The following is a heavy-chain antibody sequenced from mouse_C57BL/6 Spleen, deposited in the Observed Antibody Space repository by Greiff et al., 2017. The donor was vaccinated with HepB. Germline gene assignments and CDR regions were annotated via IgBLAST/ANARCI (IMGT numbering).Heavy chain of an antibody. CDR1: GYTFTSYW. V-gene: IGHV1-50*01. D-gene: IGHD1-1*01. Sequence: VQLQQPGAELVKPGASVKLSCKASGYTFTSYWMQWVKQRPGQGLEWIGEIDPSDSYTNYNQKFKGKATLTVDPSSSTAYMQLSSLTSEDSAVDYCARTYYYGSSPWFAYWGQGTLVTVSA. J-gene: IGHJ3*01. CDR3: ARTYYYGSSPWFAY. CDR2: IDPSDSYT.